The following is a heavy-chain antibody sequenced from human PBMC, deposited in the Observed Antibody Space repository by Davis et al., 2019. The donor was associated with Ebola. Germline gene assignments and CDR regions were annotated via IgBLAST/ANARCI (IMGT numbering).Heavy chain of an antibody. CDR2: INPNSGGT. Sequence: ASVKVSCKASGYTLTSYGISWVRQAPGQGLEWMGRINPNSGGTNYAQKFQGRVTMTRDTSISTAYMELSRLRSDDTAVYYCARGGITMIVVADGAFDYWGQGTLVTVSS. CDR3: ARGGITMIVVADGAFDY. J-gene: IGHJ4*02. D-gene: IGHD3-22*01. CDR1: GYTLTSYG. V-gene: IGHV1-2*06.